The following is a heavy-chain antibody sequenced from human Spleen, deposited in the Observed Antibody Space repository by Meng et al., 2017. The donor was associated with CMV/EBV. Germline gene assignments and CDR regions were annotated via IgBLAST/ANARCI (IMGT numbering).Heavy chain of an antibody. Sequence: GGSLRLSCPTSGFTFSVHDMNWVRQAPGKGLEWVSFISSSGSTIYYADSVKGRFTISRANARNSLFLQMNSLRAEDTAVYYCATTRYCSSTNCPAGGYWGQGTLVTVSS. V-gene: IGHV3-48*03. D-gene: IGHD2-2*01. CDR3: ATTRYCSSTNCPAGGY. CDR2: ISSSGSTI. CDR1: GFTFSVHD. J-gene: IGHJ4*02.